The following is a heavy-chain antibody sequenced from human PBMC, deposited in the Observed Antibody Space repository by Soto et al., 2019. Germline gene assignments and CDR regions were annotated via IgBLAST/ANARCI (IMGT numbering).Heavy chain of an antibody. D-gene: IGHD5-12*01. CDR1: GYSFTTYW. CDR2: IYPGDSDT. CDR3: ARVRDPLGWISRDYCMDV. V-gene: IGHV5-51*01. J-gene: IGHJ6*02. Sequence: GASLKISCKGSGYSFTTYWIAWVRQMPGKGLEWMGFIYPGDSDTRYSPSFQGQVTISVDKTFSTASLQWRSLKASDAAISFCARVRDPLGWISRDYCMDVWGQGTTVTVSS.